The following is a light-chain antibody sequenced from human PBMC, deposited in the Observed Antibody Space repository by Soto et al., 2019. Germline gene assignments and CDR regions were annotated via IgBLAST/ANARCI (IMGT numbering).Light chain of an antibody. J-gene: IGLJ1*01. CDR2: RNN. V-gene: IGLV1-47*01. CDR3: AAWDDSLSAYV. CDR1: SSNIGSNY. Sequence: HSVLTQPPSASGTPGQRVTISCSGSSSNIGSNYVYWYQQFPGTAPKLLIYRNNQRPSGVPDRFSGSKSGTSASLAISGLRSEDEGDYYCAAWDDSLSAYVFGTGTKLTVL.